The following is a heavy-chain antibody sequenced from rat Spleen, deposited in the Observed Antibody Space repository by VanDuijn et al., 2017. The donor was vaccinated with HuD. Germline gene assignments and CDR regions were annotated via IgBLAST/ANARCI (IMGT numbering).Heavy chain of an antibody. V-gene: IGHV2S8*01. CDR2: ISSGGNT. CDR3: ARADVAAISTDGI. Sequence: QVQLKESGPDLVQPSQTLSLTCTVSGFSLVRYGVSWVRQPPGKGLEWIAGISSGGNTYHNSLLKSRLSINRDTSKSQIYLKMNSLQTEDTATYFCARADVAAISTDGIWGQGIMVTVSS. J-gene: IGHJ2*01. CDR1: GFSLVRYG. D-gene: IGHD1-2*01.